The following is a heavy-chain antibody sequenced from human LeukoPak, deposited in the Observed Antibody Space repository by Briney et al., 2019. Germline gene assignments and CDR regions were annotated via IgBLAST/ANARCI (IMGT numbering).Heavy chain of an antibody. J-gene: IGHJ3*02. V-gene: IGHV4-34*01. CDR3: ARAGYGSGRPI. Sequence: PSETLSLTCAVYGGSFSGYYWSWIRQPPGKGLEWIGEINHSGSTNYNPSLKSRVTISVDTSKNQFSLKLSSVTAADTAVYYCARAGYGSGRPIWGQGTMVTVSS. CDR1: GGSFSGYY. CDR2: INHSGST. D-gene: IGHD3-10*01.